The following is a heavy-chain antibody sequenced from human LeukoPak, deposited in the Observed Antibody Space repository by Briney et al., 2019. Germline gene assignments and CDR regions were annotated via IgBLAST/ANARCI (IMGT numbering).Heavy chain of an antibody. V-gene: IGHV4-59*01. D-gene: IGHD6-13*01. J-gene: IGHJ4*02. CDR3: ARGSSSSWYAPPFDY. Sequence: SETLSLTCTVSGGSISSYYWSWIRQPPGKGLEWIGYIYYSGSTNYNPSLKSRVTISVDTSKNQFSLKLSSVTAADTAVYYCARGSSSSWYAPPFDYWGQGTLVTVSS. CDR1: GGSISSYY. CDR2: IYYSGST.